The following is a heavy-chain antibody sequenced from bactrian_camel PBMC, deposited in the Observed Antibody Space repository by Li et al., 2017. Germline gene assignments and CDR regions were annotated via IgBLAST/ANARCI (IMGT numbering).Heavy chain of an antibody. CDR1: GFNFAATN. CDR2: MERDGTT. D-gene: IGHD1*01. Sequence: VQLVESGGGSVHAGGSLRLSCTASGFNFAATNMGWYRQARGSPVCELVSGMERDGTTYYDDSVKGRFTISHDAAKNSVALQMNSLKPDDTAVYYCAATGQMLSVAGCRTQGTQVTVS. V-gene: IGHV3S66*01. J-gene: IGHJ4*01.